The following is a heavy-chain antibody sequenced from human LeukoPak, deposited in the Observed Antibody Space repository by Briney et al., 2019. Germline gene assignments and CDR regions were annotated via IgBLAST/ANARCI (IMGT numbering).Heavy chain of an antibody. J-gene: IGHJ1*01. Sequence: GGSLRLSCAASGFTFRRHWTHWVRQAPGKGLVWVSTISPDGSSTFYADSVKGRFTISRDNAKNTLYLLMNSLRAEDTAVYYCASMYFSQYLQHWGQGPLVTVSS. V-gene: IGHV3-74*01. D-gene: IGHD2-8*01. CDR1: GFTFRRHW. CDR2: ISPDGSST. CDR3: ASMYFSQYLQH.